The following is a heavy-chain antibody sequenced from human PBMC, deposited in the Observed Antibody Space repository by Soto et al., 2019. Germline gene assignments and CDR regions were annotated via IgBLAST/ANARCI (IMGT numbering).Heavy chain of an antibody. V-gene: IGHV1-69*12. CDR1: GGTFSSYA. CDR3: ARDTLVMAASASGSDAFYI. J-gene: IGHJ3*02. D-gene: IGHD2-15*01. Sequence: QVQLVQSGAEVKKPGSSVKVSCKASGGTFSSYAISWVRQAPGQGLEWMGGIIPIFGTANYAQKFQGRVTITADESTSTADMELSSLRSEDAAVYYCARDTLVMAASASGSDAFYIWGQGTMVTVSS. CDR2: IIPIFGTA.